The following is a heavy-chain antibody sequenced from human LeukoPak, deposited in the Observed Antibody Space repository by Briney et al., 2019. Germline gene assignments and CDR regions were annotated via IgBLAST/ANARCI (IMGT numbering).Heavy chain of an antibody. CDR2: IIPILGIA. J-gene: IGHJ4*02. Sequence: SVKVSCKASGGTFSSYAISWVRQAPGQGLEWMGRIIPILGIANYAQKFQGRVTITADKSTSTAYMELSSLRSEDTAVHYCARVEGIAAAGSADYWGQGTLVTVSS. CDR3: ARVEGIAAAGSADY. D-gene: IGHD6-13*01. V-gene: IGHV1-69*04. CDR1: GGTFSSYA.